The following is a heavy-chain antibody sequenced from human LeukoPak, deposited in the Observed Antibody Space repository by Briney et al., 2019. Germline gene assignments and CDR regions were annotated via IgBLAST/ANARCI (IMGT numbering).Heavy chain of an antibody. CDR3: ARDLRLFDY. CDR1: GYPFTSLY. J-gene: IGHJ4*02. D-gene: IGHD3-3*01. V-gene: IGHV1-2*02. Sequence: GASVKVSCKASGYPFTSLYMNWVRQAPGQGLEWLGWINFSGGTQYAEKFRGRVTITRDTSKATGYMELTGLTSDDTAVYYCARDLRLFDYWGQGTLVTVSS. CDR2: INFSGGT.